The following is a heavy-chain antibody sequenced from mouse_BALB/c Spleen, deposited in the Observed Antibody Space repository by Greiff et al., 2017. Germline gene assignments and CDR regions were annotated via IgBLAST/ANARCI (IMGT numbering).Heavy chain of an antibody. D-gene: IGHD2-10*02. V-gene: IGHV3-6*02. Sequence: EVQLQESGPGLVKPSQSLSLTCSVTGYSITSGYYWNWIRQFPGNKLEWMGYISYDGSNNYNPSLKNRISITRDTSKNQFFLKLNSVTTEDTATYYCARGKYGNTGYWGQGTTLTVSS. CDR1: GYSITSGYY. J-gene: IGHJ2*01. CDR2: ISYDGSN. CDR3: ARGKYGNTGY.